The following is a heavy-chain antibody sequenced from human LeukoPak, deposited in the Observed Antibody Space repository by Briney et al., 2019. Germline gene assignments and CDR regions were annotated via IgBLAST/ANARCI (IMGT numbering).Heavy chain of an antibody. V-gene: IGHV1-46*01. Sequence: GASVKVSCKASGYIFTSYYMHWVRQAPGQGLEWMGIINPSGGSTSYAQKFQGRVTMTRDTSTSTVYMELSSLRSEDTAVYYCASLAAAGRNAFDIWGQGTMVTVSS. J-gene: IGHJ3*02. CDR2: INPSGGST. CDR3: ASLAAAGRNAFDI. D-gene: IGHD6-13*01. CDR1: GYIFTSYY.